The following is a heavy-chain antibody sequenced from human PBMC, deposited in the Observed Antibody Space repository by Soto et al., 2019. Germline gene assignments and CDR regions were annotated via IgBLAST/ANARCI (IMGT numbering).Heavy chain of an antibody. CDR2: MNPNSGNT. J-gene: IGHJ4*02. V-gene: IGHV1-8*01. D-gene: IGHD2-15*01. CDR1: GYTFTSYD. CDR3: APGRYCSGGSCYAYSRY. Sequence: QVQLVQSGAEVKKPGASVKVSCKASGYTFTSYDINWVRQATGQGLEWMGWMNPNSGNTGYAQKFQGRVTMTRNTSRITAYMELISLRSQDTSVYHGAPGRYCSGGSCYAYSRYWGQGTLVIVSS.